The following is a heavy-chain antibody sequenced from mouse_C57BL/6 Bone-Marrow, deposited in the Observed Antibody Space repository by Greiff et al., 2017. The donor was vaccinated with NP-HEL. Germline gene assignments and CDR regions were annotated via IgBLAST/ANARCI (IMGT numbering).Heavy chain of an antibody. CDR1: GFTFSGYG. CDR3: ARPIYYGNYVGYFDV. V-gene: IGHV5-17*01. CDR2: ISSGSSTI. D-gene: IGHD2-1*01. Sequence: EVQLVESGGGLVKPGGSLKLSCAASGFTFSGYGMHWVRQAPEKGLEWVAYISSGSSTIYYADTVKGRFTISRDNAKNTLFLQMTSLRSEDTAMYYCARPIYYGNYVGYFDVWGTGTTVTVSS. J-gene: IGHJ1*03.